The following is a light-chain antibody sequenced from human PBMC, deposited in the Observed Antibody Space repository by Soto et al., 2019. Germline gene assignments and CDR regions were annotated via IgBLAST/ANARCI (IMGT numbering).Light chain of an antibody. CDR2: GAS. CDR3: QQYGSSPYT. V-gene: IGKV3-20*01. Sequence: EIVLTQSPGTLSLSPGERATLSCRASQSVSSSYLAWYQQKLGQAPSLLIYGASSRATGIPDRFSGSGSGTDFTLTINRLEPEDFAVYYCQQYGSSPYTFGQGTKLEIK. CDR1: QSVSSSY. J-gene: IGKJ2*01.